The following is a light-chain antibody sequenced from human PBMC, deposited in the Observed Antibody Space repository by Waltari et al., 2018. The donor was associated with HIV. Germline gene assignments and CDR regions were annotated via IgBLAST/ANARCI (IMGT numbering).Light chain of an antibody. V-gene: IGKV1-9*01. CDR1: QGISLY. Sequence: DIQLTQSPSFLSASVGDRVYITCRASQGISLYLAWYQQEPGKAPKLLIYAATVLQSGVPSRFSGSGSGTEFTLTISSLQPEDSATYYCQQGKSYPRTFGQGTKVEIK. CDR2: AAT. CDR3: QQGKSYPRT. J-gene: IGKJ1*01.